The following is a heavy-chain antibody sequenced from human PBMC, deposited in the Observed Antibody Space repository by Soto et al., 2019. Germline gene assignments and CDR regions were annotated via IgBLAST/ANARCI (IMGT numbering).Heavy chain of an antibody. J-gene: IGHJ4*02. V-gene: IGHV3-72*01. CDR1: GFTFSDHY. Sequence: GGSLRLCCAASGFTFSDHYMDWVRQAPGKGLEWIGRIRDKANSYTTEYAASVKGRFSVSRDDSESSLYLQMNSLKGDDTATYYCAKGDIVVVPAPSDYWGQGTLVTVSS. CDR3: AKGDIVVVPAPSDY. D-gene: IGHD2-2*01. CDR2: IRDKANSYTT.